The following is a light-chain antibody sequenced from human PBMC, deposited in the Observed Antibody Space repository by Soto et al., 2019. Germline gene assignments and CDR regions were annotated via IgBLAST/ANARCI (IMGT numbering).Light chain of an antibody. Sequence: EIVLTQSPGTPSLSPGERATPPCRASQSVSSGYLAWYQQKPGQALRLLIYGTSSRATGIADRFSGSGSGTDFTLTISRLEPEDLAVYYCQQYGSLITFGQGTRLEIK. V-gene: IGKV3-20*01. CDR3: QQYGSLIT. J-gene: IGKJ5*01. CDR2: GTS. CDR1: QSVSSGY.